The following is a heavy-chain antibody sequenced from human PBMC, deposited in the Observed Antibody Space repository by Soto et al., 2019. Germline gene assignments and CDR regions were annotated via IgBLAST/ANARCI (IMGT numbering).Heavy chain of an antibody. Sequence: SQTLSLTCAISGDSVSSNSAAWNWIRQSPSRGLEWLGRTYYRSKWYNDYAVSVKSRITINPDTSKNQFSLQLNSVTPEDTAVYYCARDLVLSQQLVRGAFDIWGQGTXVTVSS. D-gene: IGHD6-13*01. CDR2: TYYRSKWYN. CDR3: ARDLVLSQQLVRGAFDI. V-gene: IGHV6-1*01. J-gene: IGHJ3*02. CDR1: GDSVSSNSAA.